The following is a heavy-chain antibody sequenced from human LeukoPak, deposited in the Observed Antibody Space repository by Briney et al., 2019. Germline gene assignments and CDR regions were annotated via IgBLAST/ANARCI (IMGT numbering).Heavy chain of an antibody. V-gene: IGHV3-20*04. D-gene: IGHD6-6*01. J-gene: IGHJ3*02. CDR1: GFTFADYG. CDR3: ARDHPEYSSSSDAFDI. CDR2: INWNGGST. Sequence: GGSLRLSCAASGFTFADYGMSWVRQAPGKGLEWVSGINWNGGSTGYADSVKGPFTISRDNAKNSLYLQMNSLTAEDTALYYCARDHPEYSSSSDAFDIWGQGTMVTVSS.